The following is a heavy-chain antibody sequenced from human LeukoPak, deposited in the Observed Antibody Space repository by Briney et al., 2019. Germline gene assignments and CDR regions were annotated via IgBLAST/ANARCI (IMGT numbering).Heavy chain of an antibody. CDR1: GGSFSSYA. D-gene: IGHD2-2*01. V-gene: IGHV1-69*05. CDR3: ARGSSVVPAAKVMLLREYYWFNP. Sequence: ASVKVSCKASGGSFSSYAISWVRQAPGQGLEWMGGIIPIFGTANYAQKFQGRVTITTDESTSTAYMELSSLRSEVTAVYYSARGSSVVPAAKVMLLREYYWFNPWGQGTLVTVSS. CDR2: IIPIFGTA. J-gene: IGHJ5*02.